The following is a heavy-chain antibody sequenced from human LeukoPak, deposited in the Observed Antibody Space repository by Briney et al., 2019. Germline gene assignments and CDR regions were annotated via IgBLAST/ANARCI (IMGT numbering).Heavy chain of an antibody. Sequence: GGSLRLSCAASGFTFSNAWMSWVRQAPGKGLEWVGRIKSKTDGGTTDYAAPVKGRFTISRDDSKNTLYLQMNGLKTEDTAVYYCTRYYDSSGYSPDAFDIWGQGTMVTVSS. CDR2: IKSKTDGGTT. V-gene: IGHV3-15*01. J-gene: IGHJ3*02. CDR1: GFTFSNAW. CDR3: TRYYDSSGYSPDAFDI. D-gene: IGHD3-22*01.